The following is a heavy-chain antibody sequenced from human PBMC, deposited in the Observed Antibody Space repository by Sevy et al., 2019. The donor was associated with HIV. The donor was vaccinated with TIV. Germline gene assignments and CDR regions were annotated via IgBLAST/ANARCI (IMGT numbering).Heavy chain of an antibody. J-gene: IGHJ4*02. CDR2: ISYDGSNK. V-gene: IGHV3-30-3*01. CDR1: GFTFSSYA. Sequence: GGSLRLSCAASGFTFSSYAMHWVRQAPGKGLEWVAVISYDGSNKYYADSVKGRFTISRDNSKNTLYLQMNSLRAEDRAVFYCAGDLWGAYIVARILDCWGQGTLITVSS. CDR3: AGDLWGAYIVARILDC. D-gene: IGHD5-12*01.